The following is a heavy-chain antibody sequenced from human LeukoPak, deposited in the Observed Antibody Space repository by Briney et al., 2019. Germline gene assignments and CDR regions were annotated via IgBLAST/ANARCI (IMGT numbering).Heavy chain of an antibody. CDR1: GGSISSGGYY. CDR3: ARGSDDSSGYYPNFDY. J-gene: IGHJ4*02. V-gene: IGHV4-61*08. CDR2: IYYSGST. D-gene: IGHD3-22*01. Sequence: SETLSLTCTVSGGSISSGGYYWSWIRQPPGKGLEWIGYIYYSGSTNYNPSLKSRVTISVDTSKNQLSLKLSSVSAADTAVYYCARGSDDSSGYYPNFDYWGQGTLVTVSS.